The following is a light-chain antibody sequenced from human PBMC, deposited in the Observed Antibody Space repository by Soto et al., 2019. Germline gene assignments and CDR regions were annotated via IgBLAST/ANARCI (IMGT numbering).Light chain of an antibody. CDR3: QQHGTSPKT. Sequence: SRSEDPMSLSPGKSAALGCRASQSVSSKLAWYQQKPGQAPRLLIYAASSRATGIPDRFSGSGTGADFTLTISRLEPEDATVYYCQQHGTSPKTFGQGTRLDIK. J-gene: IGKJ5*01. CDR1: QSVSSK. V-gene: IGKV3-20*01. CDR2: AAS.